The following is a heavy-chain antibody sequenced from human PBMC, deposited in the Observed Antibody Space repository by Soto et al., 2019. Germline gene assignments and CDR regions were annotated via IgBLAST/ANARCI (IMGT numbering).Heavy chain of an antibody. D-gene: IGHD6-19*01. V-gene: IGHV3-74*01. CDR2: INVDGSTT. CDR1: GGAVSSCW. Sequence: GGSLRGSWGACGGAVSSCWLHWVRQVPGKGLLWPSRINVDGSTTTYADYLKGRFTISRDNAKNTMYLQMNNLRAEDTAVYYCARAGYSSGWYEWFDSWGQGT. J-gene: IGHJ5*01. CDR3: ARAGYSSGWYEWFDS.